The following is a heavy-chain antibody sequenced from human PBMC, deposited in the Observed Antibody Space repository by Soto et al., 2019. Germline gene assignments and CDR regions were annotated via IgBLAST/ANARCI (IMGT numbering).Heavy chain of an antibody. D-gene: IGHD5-18*01. V-gene: IGHV3-11*06. CDR2: ISSSSSYT. CDR1: GFTFSDYY. J-gene: IGHJ6*02. CDR3: ARDRIQLWLYYYGMDV. Sequence: GGSLRLSCAASGFTFSDYYMSWIRQAPGKGLEWVSYISSSSSYTNYADSVKGRFTISRDNAKNSLYLQMNSLRAEDTAVYYCARDRIQLWLYYYGMDVWGQGTTVTVS.